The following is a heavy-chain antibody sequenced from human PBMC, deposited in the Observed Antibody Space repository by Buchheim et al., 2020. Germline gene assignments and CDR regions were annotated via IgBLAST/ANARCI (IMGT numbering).Heavy chain of an antibody. Sequence: EVHLVESGGDLVQPGESLRLSCAASGFTVNNKYMTWVRQAPGKGLECVSIIHGGGATYYAESVKGRFTISRDNSRNILYLHMNSLRVEDTAVYYCASRPDGDYPSFDFWGLGTL. CDR1: GFTVNNKY. J-gene: IGHJ4*02. D-gene: IGHD4-17*01. V-gene: IGHV3-66*01. CDR3: ASRPDGDYPSFDF. CDR2: IHGGGAT.